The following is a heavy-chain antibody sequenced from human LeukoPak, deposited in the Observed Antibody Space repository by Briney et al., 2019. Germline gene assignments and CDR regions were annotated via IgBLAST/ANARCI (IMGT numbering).Heavy chain of an antibody. J-gene: IGHJ4*02. CDR3: ARTFAAAHIDY. CDR2: ISGSGGST. CDR1: GFTFSSYA. V-gene: IGHV3-23*01. D-gene: IGHD2-15*01. Sequence: GGSLRLSCAASGFTFSSYAMSWVRQAPGKGLEWVSAISGSGGSTYYADSVKGRFTISRDNSKNTLYLEMNSLRAEDTAVYYCARTFAAAHIDYWGQGTLVTVSS.